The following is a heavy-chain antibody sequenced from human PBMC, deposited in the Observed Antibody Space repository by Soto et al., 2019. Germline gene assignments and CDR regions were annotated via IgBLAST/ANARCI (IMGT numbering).Heavy chain of an antibody. D-gene: IGHD3-3*02. V-gene: IGHV3-23*01. CDR2: IGDSGDNT. CDR3: AKDQGGRTFLEWLLVAFDY. CDR1: GFTFSKFA. J-gene: IGHJ4*02. Sequence: VQLLESGGGLVQPGGSLRLSCAASGFTFSKFAMGWVRQAPGKGLEWVSAIGDSGDNTYYADSVKGRFTISRDNSKDTLSLQMNSLRDEDTAIYYCAKDQGGRTFLEWLLVAFDYWGQGTLVTVSS.